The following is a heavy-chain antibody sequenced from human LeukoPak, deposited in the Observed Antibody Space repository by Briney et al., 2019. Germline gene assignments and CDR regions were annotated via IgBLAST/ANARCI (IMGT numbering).Heavy chain of an antibody. CDR1: GYTFTSYC. D-gene: IGHD3-3*01. CDR3: ARADFWSDRPGWYYGMDG. J-gene: IGHJ6*02. CDR2: ISAYNGNT. Sequence: ASVKVSCTASGYTFTSYCMSWVRQAPGQGLEWMGWISAYNGNTSYAQTLQGRVTMTTDTSTSTAYMELRSLRSDDTAVYYCARADFWSDRPGWYYGMDGSGQGTTVTV. V-gene: IGHV1-18*01.